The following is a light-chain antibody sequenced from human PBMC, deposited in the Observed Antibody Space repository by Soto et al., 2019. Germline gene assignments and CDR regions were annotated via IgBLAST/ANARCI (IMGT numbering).Light chain of an antibody. CDR1: QNVAGSF. CDR3: QQYGSSSYT. Sequence: EIVLTQSPATLSLSPGERATLSCGASQNVAGSFLAWYQHKSGLAPRLLIYDASSRATGIPDRFSGSGSGTHFTLTISRLEPEDFAVYYCQQYGSSSYTFGQGTKLEIK. V-gene: IGKV3D-20*01. CDR2: DAS. J-gene: IGKJ2*01.